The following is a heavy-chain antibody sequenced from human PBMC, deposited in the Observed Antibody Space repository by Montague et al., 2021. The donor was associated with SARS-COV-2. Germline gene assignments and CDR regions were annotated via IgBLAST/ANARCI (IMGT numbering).Heavy chain of an antibody. CDR3: ARGYGGSYYYFDY. CDR2: ISYDGSNK. CDR1: GFTFSSYA. D-gene: IGHD1-26*01. J-gene: IGHJ4*02. V-gene: IGHV3-30-3*01. Sequence: SLRLSCAAPGFTFSSYAMHWVRQAPGKGLEWVAVISYDGSNKYYADSVKGRFTISRDNSKNTLYLQMNSLRAEDTAVYYCARGYGGSYYYFDYWGQGTLVTVSS.